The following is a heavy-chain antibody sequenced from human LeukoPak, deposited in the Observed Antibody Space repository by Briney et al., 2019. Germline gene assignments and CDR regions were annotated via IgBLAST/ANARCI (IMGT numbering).Heavy chain of an antibody. CDR2: INHSGST. Sequence: SETLSLTCAVYGGSFSGYYWSWIRQPPGKGLEWIGEINHSGSTNYNPSLKSRVTISVDTSKNQFSLKLSSVTAADTAVYYCARDSWELRALDYWGQGTLVTVSS. V-gene: IGHV4-34*01. CDR3: ARDSWELRALDY. D-gene: IGHD1-26*01. CDR1: GGSFSGYY. J-gene: IGHJ4*02.